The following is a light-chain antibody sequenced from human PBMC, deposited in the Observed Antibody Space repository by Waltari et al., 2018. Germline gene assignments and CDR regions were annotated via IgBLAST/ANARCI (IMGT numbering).Light chain of an antibody. CDR3: QQYGSSLGT. CDR2: GAS. Sequence: IGLTQSPGTLSLSPGERATLSCRASQSVSSSYLAWYQQTPGQAPRLLIYGASSRATGIPDRFSGSGSGTDFTLTISRLEPEDFAVYYCQQYGSSLGTFGQGTKLEIK. CDR1: QSVSSSY. V-gene: IGKV3-20*01. J-gene: IGKJ2*01.